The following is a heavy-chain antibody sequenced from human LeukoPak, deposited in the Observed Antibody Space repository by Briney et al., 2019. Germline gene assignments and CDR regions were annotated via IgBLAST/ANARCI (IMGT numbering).Heavy chain of an antibody. CDR2: IYSGGST. CDR1: GFTVSSNY. CDR3: ASLAIMGTLDY. D-gene: IGHD3-16*01. V-gene: IGHV3-53*01. J-gene: IGHJ4*02. Sequence: GGSLRLSCAASGFTVSSNYMSWVRQAPGKGLEWVSVIYSGGSTYYADSVKGRFTISRDNSKNTLYLQMNSLRAEDTAVYYCASLAIMGTLDYWGQGTLVTVSS.